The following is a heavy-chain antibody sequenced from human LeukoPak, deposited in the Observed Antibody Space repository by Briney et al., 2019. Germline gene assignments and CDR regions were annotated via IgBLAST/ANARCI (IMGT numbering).Heavy chain of an antibody. CDR1: GFIFSSYA. Sequence: GGSLRLSCAASGFIFSSYAMTWVRQAPGKGLEWVSAISGSGGGTYYADSVKGRFTISRDNSKNTLYLQMNSLRAEDTAVYYCAKGASSGWPYYFDYWGQGTLVTVSS. CDR2: ISGSGGGT. J-gene: IGHJ4*02. CDR3: AKGASSGWPYYFDY. V-gene: IGHV3-23*01. D-gene: IGHD6-19*01.